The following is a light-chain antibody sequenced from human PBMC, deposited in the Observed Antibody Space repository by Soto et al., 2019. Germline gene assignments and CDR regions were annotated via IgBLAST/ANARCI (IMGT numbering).Light chain of an antibody. Sequence: EFVLTQSPVTLSLSPRERATLSCRASQTVRNNYLAWYQHKPGQAPRLLXXDTSNRATGIPARFSASGSGTDFTLTISSLEPEDFAVYYGHQRSNCPPEIAFGQGTRLEIK. CDR1: QTVRNNY. CDR3: HQRSNCPPEIA. J-gene: IGKJ5*01. V-gene: IGKV3-11*01. CDR2: DTS.